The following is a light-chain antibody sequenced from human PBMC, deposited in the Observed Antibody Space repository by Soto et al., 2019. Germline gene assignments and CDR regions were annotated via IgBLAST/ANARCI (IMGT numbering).Light chain of an antibody. CDR1: RGINSRY. CDR2: YAS. J-gene: IGKJ5*01. Sequence: EVVLTQSPGTLSLSPGDRATLSCRSSRGINSRYLAWYQQKRGQAPTLLIYYASSRATGVPDRFSGSGSETDFTLTISRLEPEDFAVYYCQQYGSTPITFGQGTRLEIK. CDR3: QQYGSTPIT. V-gene: IGKV3-20*01.